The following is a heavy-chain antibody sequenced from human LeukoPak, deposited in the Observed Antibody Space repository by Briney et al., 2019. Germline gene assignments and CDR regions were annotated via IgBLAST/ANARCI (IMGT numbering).Heavy chain of an antibody. CDR2: LYHSGST. Sequence: SETLSLTCTVSGYSTSSGHYWGWIRQPPGKGLEWIGSLYHSGSTYYNPSLKSRVTISVDTSKNQFSLKLSSVTAADTAVYYCARQKVVMVRGVPFDYWGQGTLVTVSS. CDR1: GYSTSSGHY. CDR3: ARQKVVMVRGVPFDY. V-gene: IGHV4-38-2*02. J-gene: IGHJ4*02. D-gene: IGHD3-10*01.